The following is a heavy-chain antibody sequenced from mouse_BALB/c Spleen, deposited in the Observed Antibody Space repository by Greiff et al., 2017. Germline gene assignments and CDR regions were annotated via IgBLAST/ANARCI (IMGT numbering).Heavy chain of an antibody. Sequence: EVKLVESGGGLVQPGGSLKLSCAASGFTFSDYYMYWVRQTPEKRLEWVATISDGGSYTYYPDSVKGRFTISRDNAKNNLYMQMSSLKSEDTAMYYCARDGSTVVTTTPWYFDVGGAGTTGTVAS. J-gene: IGHJ1*01. CDR3: ARDGSTVVTTTPWYFDV. D-gene: IGHD2-2*01. CDR2: ISDGGSYT. CDR1: GFTFSDYY. V-gene: IGHV5-4*02.